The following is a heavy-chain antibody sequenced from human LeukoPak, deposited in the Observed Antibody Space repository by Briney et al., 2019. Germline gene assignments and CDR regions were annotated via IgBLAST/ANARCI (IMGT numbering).Heavy chain of an antibody. CDR3: AKSESGYCSGDSCYSGYYYYYMDV. CDR1: GITFSNYA. CDR2: LSASGGTT. J-gene: IGHJ6*03. D-gene: IGHD2-15*01. Sequence: GGSLRLSCTASGITFSNYAMTWVRQSPGKGLEWVSGLSASGGTTSYADSVKGRFTISRDNSKNMVYLQMNSLRAEDTAVYYCAKSESGYCSGDSCYSGYYYYYMDVWGKGTTVTVS. V-gene: IGHV3-23*01.